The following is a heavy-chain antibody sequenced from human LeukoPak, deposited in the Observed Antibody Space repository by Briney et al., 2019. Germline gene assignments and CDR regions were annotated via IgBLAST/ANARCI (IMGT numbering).Heavy chain of an antibody. J-gene: IGHJ4*02. Sequence: GASAKVSCKASGGTFTSYAISWVRQAPGQGLEWMGGIFPIFGTANYAQKFQGRVTITTDESTSTAYMELSSLRSEDTAVYYRARGWSGTAMNRGVAGDWDYWGQGTLVTVSS. CDR3: ARGWSGTAMNRGVAGDWDY. V-gene: IGHV1-69*05. CDR2: IFPIFGTA. D-gene: IGHD5-18*01. CDR1: GGTFTSYA.